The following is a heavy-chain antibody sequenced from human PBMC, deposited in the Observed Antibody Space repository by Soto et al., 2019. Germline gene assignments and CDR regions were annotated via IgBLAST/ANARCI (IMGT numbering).Heavy chain of an antibody. V-gene: IGHV1-2*04. D-gene: IGHD1-7*01. Sequence: ASVKVSCKASGYTFTGYYMHWVRQAPGQGLERMGWINPNSGGTNYAQKFQGWVTMTRDTSISTAYMELSRLRSDDTAVYYCARGPNWNYGYYYYGMDVWGQGTTVTVSS. CDR2: INPNSGGT. J-gene: IGHJ6*02. CDR3: ARGPNWNYGYYYYGMDV. CDR1: GYTFTGYY.